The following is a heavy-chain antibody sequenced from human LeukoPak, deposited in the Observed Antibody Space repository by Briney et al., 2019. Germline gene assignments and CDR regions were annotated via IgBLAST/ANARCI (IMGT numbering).Heavy chain of an antibody. CDR3: ARGETMDV. D-gene: IGHD5-24*01. J-gene: IGHJ6*03. Sequence: AGGSLRLSCVALEFSFETYWMSWVRQAPGKGPEWVANINEDGSETHYVGSVRGRFTISRDNADNSLHLQMNSLRPEYMAVYYCARGETMDVWGKGTTVTVSS. CDR1: EFSFETYW. V-gene: IGHV3-7*04. CDR2: INEDGSET.